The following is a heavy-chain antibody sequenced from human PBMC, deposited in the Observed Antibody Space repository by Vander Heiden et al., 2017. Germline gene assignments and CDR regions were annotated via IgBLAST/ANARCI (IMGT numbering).Heavy chain of an antibody. Sequence: LVHSGAGVRKHRVPPKISCKGSGKSFATYWIGWVLQMPGKGLEWMGINYVGDSDTRYSPSFQGQVTSPADKSINTAYLQWSSLKASDTAIYYWARGRGYSPYNWFDPWGQGTLVTVSS. CDR1: GKSFATYW. V-gene: IGHV5-51*01. CDR3: ARGRGYSPYNWFDP. D-gene: IGHD4-4*01. CDR2: NYVGDSDT. J-gene: IGHJ5*02.